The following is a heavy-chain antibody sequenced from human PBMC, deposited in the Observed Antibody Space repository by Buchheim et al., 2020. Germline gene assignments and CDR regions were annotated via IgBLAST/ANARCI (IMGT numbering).Heavy chain of an antibody. J-gene: IGHJ4*02. CDR1: GFTLRTYW. CDR2: INEDVSFT. V-gene: IGHV3-74*01. D-gene: IGHD1-26*01. CDR3: ARDLSGSQDY. Sequence: EVQLEESGGGLVQPGGSLRLSCAASGFTLRTYWMHWVRQAPGKGLEWVSRINEDVSFTNYADSVKGRFTVSRANAETTLYLQMTSLRVEDTAMYYCARDLSGSQDYWGQGTL.